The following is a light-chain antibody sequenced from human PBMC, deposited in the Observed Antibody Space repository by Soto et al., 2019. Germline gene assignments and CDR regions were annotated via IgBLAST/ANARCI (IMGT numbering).Light chain of an antibody. CDR1: QSVSRY. J-gene: IGKJ1*01. V-gene: IGKV3-11*01. CDR2: DAS. Sequence: EVVLTQSPATLSLSPGERATLSCRASQSVSRYLAWYQQKPGQAPKLLIYDASNRDTGIPAKFSGSGSGTDFTLTISSLEPEDFAIYYCQQRANWPRTFGQGTKVEIK. CDR3: QQRANWPRT.